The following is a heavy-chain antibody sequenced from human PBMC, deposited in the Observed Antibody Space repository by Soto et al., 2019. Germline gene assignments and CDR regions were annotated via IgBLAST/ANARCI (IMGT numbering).Heavy chain of an antibody. CDR1: GGSISSDNW. Sequence: QLQESGPGLVKPSGTLSPTCAVSGGSISSDNWWSWLRQPPGKGLEWVGEMYPDGSTNYNPSLRSRVTVSADKSKNHFSLRLNSVTAADTAVYYCAARRGADWFDPWGQGTLVTVSS. D-gene: IGHD3-10*01. CDR3: AARRGADWFDP. CDR2: MYPDGST. V-gene: IGHV4-4*02. J-gene: IGHJ5*02.